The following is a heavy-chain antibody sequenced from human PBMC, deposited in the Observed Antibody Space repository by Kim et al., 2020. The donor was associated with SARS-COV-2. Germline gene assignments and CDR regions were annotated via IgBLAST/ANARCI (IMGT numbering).Heavy chain of an antibody. D-gene: IGHD5-12*01. CDR1: GFTFSSYA. J-gene: IGHJ4*02. CDR3: ARDLFPIVARTGFDY. Sequence: GGSLRLSCAASGFTFSSYAMHWVRQAPGKGLEWVAVISYDGSNKYYADSVKGRFTISRDNSKNTLYLQMNSLRDEDTAVYYCARDLFPIVARTGFDYWGQGTLVTVSS. V-gene: IGHV3-30*04. CDR2: ISYDGSNK.